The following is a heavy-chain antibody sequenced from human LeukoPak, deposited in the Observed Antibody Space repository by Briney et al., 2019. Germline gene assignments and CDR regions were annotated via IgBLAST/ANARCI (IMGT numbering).Heavy chain of an antibody. V-gene: IGHV1-46*01. Sequence: ASVKVSCKASGSTFTSYYMHWVRQAPGQGLEWMGIINPSGGSTSYTQKLQDRVIMTRDTSTSTGYMELSSLGSKDTAVYYCARVRGGGSYFDYWGQGTLVPVSS. D-gene: IGHD1-26*01. CDR3: ARVRGGGSYFDY. CDR1: GSTFTSYY. J-gene: IGHJ4*02. CDR2: INPSGGST.